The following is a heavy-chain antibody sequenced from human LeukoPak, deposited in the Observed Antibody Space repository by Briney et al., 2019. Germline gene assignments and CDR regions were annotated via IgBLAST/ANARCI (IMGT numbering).Heavy chain of an antibody. CDR1: GYTFTSYG. CDR3: ARGRAMYYYDSSGYSDY. CDR2: ISAYNGNT. J-gene: IGHJ4*02. V-gene: IGHV1-18*01. Sequence: ASVKVSCKASGYTFTSYGISWVRQAPGPGLEWMGWISAYNGNTNYAQKLQGRVTMTTDTSTSTAYMELRGLRSDDTAVYDCARGRAMYYYDSSGYSDYWGQGTLVTVSS. D-gene: IGHD3-22*01.